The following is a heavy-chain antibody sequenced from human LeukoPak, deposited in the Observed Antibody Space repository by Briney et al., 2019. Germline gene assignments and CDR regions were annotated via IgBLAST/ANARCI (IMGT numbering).Heavy chain of an antibody. Sequence: AASVKVSCKASGGTSSSYAISWVRQAPGQGLEWMGGIIPIFGTANYAQKFQGRVTITTDESTSTAYMELSSLRSEDTAVYYCARERGYSYGSDAFDIWGQGTMVTVSS. J-gene: IGHJ3*02. CDR3: ARERGYSYGSDAFDI. V-gene: IGHV1-69*05. D-gene: IGHD5-18*01. CDR1: GGTSSSYA. CDR2: IIPIFGTA.